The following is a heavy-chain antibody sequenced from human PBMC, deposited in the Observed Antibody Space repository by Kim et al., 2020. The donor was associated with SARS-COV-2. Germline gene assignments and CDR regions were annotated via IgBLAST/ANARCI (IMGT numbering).Heavy chain of an antibody. Sequence: YADSVSGRFPIARDRSRNSFFLQMNSLRPEDTAMYYCARRIFTLGWTLDLWGQGTLVTVSS. J-gene: IGHJ1*01. V-gene: IGHV3-11*03. CDR3: ARRIFTLGWTLDL. D-gene: IGHD6-19*01.